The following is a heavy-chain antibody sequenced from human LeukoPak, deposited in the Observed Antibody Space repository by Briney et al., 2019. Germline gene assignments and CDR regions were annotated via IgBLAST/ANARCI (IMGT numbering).Heavy chain of an antibody. J-gene: IGHJ4*02. CDR3: ARPYGTTVTFDY. CDR2: IYHSGST. V-gene: IGHV4-38-2*02. Sequence: SETLSLTCTVSGYSISSGYYWGWIRQPPGKGLEWIGSIYHSGSTYYNPSLKSRVTISVDTSKSQFSLKLSSVTAADTAVYYCARPYGTTVTFDYWGQGTLVTVSS. D-gene: IGHD4-17*01. CDR1: GYSISSGYY.